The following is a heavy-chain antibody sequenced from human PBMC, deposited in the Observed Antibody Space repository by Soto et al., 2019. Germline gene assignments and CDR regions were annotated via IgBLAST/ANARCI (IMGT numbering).Heavy chain of an antibody. Sequence: EVQLVESGGGLVQPGGSLRLSCAASGFTFSSYWMHWVRQAPGKGLVWVSRINGDGSSTTYADSVKGRFTISRDNAKNTQYLQMNSLRAEDTAVYYWARTSISYDSGGADYWGRGTLVTVSS. V-gene: IGHV3-74*01. D-gene: IGHD3-10*01. CDR3: ARTSISYDSGGADY. CDR2: INGDGSST. J-gene: IGHJ4*02. CDR1: GFTFSSYW.